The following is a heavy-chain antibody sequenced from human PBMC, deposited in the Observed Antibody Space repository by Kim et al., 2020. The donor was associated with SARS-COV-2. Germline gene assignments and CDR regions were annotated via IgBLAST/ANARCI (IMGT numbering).Heavy chain of an antibody. CDR3: AREGSGSYNWLDP. Sequence: KYSESFQGGLTITRDTSASAAYMELGSLTSKDTAVYYCAREGSGSYNWLDPWGQGTLVTVSS. D-gene: IGHD3-10*01. V-gene: IGHV1-3*01. J-gene: IGHJ5*02.